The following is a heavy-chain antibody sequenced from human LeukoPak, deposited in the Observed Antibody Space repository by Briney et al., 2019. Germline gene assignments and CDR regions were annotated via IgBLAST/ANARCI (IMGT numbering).Heavy chain of an antibody. J-gene: IGHJ3*02. D-gene: IGHD2-21*02. CDR2: INFDDSDT. V-gene: IGHV5-51*01. CDR3: ARFLGDRVREDALDI. CDR1: GYSFTTSW. Sequence: GESLQMTCSGTGYSFTTSWIGWVRQMPGKGLEWMGIINFDDSDTRYSPSFEGQVTMSADKSINTAYLQWSSLRASDTAMYYCARFLGDRVREDALDIWGQGTMVNVSS.